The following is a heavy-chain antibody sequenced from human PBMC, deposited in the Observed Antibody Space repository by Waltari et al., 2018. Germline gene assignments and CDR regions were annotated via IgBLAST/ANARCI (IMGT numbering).Heavy chain of an antibody. CDR3: ATAYYDFWSGYSHYFDY. V-gene: IGHV1-69-2*01. CDR2: VDPEDGET. J-gene: IGHJ4*02. CDR1: GYTFTDYY. Sequence: EVQLVQSGAEVKKPGATVKISCTASGYTFTDYYMHWVQHAPGKGLEWMGRVDPEDGETIYAEKFQGRVTITADTSTDTAYMELSSLRSEDTAVYYCATAYYDFWSGYSHYFDYWGQGTLVTVSS. D-gene: IGHD3-3*01.